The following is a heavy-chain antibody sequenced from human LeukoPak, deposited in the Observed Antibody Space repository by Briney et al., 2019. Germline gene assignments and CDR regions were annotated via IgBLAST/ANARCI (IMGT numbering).Heavy chain of an antibody. V-gene: IGHV3-30*04. D-gene: IGHD6-6*01. J-gene: IGHJ6*03. CDR2: ISYDGSNK. CDR1: GFTFSSYA. CDR3: AKDPCHSSSCYYYYYMDV. Sequence: GGSLRLSCAASGFTFSSYAMHWVRQAPGKGLEWVAVISYDGSNKYYADSVKGRFTISRDNAKNSLYLQMNSLRAEDTAVYYCAKDPCHSSSCYYYYYMDVWGKGTTVTVSS.